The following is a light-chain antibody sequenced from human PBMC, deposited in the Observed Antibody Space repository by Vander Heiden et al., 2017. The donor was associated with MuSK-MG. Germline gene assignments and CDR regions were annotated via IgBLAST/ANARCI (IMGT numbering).Light chain of an antibody. CDR2: GNS. Sequence: QSVLTHPPSVSGAPGQRVTISCTGSSSNIGAGYDVHWYQQLPGTAPKLLIFGNSNRPSGVPDRFSCSKSGTSASLAITGLQAEDEADYYCQSYDSSLSGSVVFGGGTKLTVL. V-gene: IGLV1-40*01. J-gene: IGLJ3*02. CDR3: QSYDSSLSGSVV. CDR1: SSNIGAGYD.